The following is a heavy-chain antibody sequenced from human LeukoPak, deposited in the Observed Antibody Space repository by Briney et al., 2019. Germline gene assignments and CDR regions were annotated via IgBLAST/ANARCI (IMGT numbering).Heavy chain of an antibody. CDR3: AGDVLRYYFDS. V-gene: IGHV4-31*03. D-gene: IGHD2-8*02. CDR2: IYHSGNT. J-gene: IGHJ4*02. CDR1: GDSISSGGNY. Sequence: SETLSLTCTVSGDSISSGGNYWSWIRQRPGQGLEWIGCIYHSGNTYYNPSLKSRLTMSVDTSKNQFSLKLSSVTAADTAVYYCAGDVLRYYFDSWGQGTLVTVSS.